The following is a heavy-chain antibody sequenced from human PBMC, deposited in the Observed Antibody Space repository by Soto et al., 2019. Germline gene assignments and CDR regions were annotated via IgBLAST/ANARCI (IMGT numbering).Heavy chain of an antibody. CDR3: ARGGYCSGGSCSALRNFQH. V-gene: IGHV3-74*01. CDR1: GFTFSTYW. J-gene: IGHJ1*01. CDR2: ISTDGSST. D-gene: IGHD2-15*01. Sequence: GGSLRLSCAATGFTFSTYWMHWVRQGPGKGLVWVSRISTDGSSTTYADSVEGRFTISRDNAKNTLYLQMNSLSAEDTAVYYCARGGYCSGGSCSALRNFQHWGQGTLVTVSS.